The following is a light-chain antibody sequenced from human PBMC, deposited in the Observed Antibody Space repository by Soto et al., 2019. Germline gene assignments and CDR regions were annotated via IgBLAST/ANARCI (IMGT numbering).Light chain of an antibody. CDR2: DAS. Sequence: QMTQSPSSLSASVGDRVTITCRASQSISSWLAWYQQKPGKAPKLLIYDASSLESGVPSRFSGSGSGTEFTLTISSLQPDDFATYYCEQYNSYSTFAQGTKVDI. V-gene: IGKV1-5*01. CDR1: QSISSW. J-gene: IGKJ1*01. CDR3: EQYNSYST.